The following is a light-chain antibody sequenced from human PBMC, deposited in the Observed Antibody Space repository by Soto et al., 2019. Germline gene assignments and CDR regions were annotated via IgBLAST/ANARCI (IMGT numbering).Light chain of an antibody. CDR1: SSNIGNNA. Sequence: QAVVTQPPSVSEAPRQRVTISCSGSSSNIGNNAVNWYQQLPGKAPKLLIYYDDLLPSGVSDRFSGSKSGTSASLAISGLQSEDEADYYCAAWDDSLNGLVLGGGTKLTVL. J-gene: IGLJ3*02. V-gene: IGLV1-36*01. CDR3: AAWDDSLNGLV. CDR2: YDD.